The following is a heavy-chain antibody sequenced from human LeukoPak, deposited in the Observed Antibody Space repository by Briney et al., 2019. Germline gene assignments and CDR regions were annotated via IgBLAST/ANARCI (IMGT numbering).Heavy chain of an antibody. CDR1: GYTFTSYY. D-gene: IGHD2-8*01. J-gene: IGHJ4*02. CDR2: INPSGGST. Sequence: ASVPVSCMSSGYTFTSYYMHWVRQAPGQGLAWMGIINPSGGSTSYAQKFQGRVTMTSDTSTRTLYMELSSLRSEDTAVYYCARDLGTNGVTPCFDYWGQGTLVTVSS. V-gene: IGHV1-46*01. CDR3: ARDLGTNGVTPCFDY.